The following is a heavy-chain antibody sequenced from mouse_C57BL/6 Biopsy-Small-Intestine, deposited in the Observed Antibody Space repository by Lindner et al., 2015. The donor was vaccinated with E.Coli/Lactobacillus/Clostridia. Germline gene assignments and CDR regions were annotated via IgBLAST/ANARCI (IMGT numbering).Heavy chain of an antibody. CDR1: GFSFNTYA. V-gene: IGHV10-1*01. CDR2: IRSKSNNYAT. J-gene: IGHJ2*01. D-gene: IGHD2-12*01. CDR3: VRSYYSGGFDY. Sequence: VQLQESGGGLVQPKGSLKLSCAASGFSFNTYAMNWVRQAPGKGLEWVARIRSKSNNYATYYADSVKDRFTISRDDSESMLYLQMNNLKTEDTAMYYCVRSYYSGGFDYWGQGTTLTVSS.